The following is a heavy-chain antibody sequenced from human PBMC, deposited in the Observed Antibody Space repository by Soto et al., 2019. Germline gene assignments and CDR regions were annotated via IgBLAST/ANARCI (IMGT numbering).Heavy chain of an antibody. V-gene: IGHV4-59*01. Sequence: KTSETLSLTCTVSGGSISSYYWSWIRQPPGKGLEWIGYIYYSGSTNYNPSLKSRVTISVDTSKNQFSLKLSSVTAADTAVYYCAREVRYSSSWYQFDYWGQGTLVTVSS. CDR2: IYYSGST. D-gene: IGHD6-13*01. J-gene: IGHJ4*02. CDR1: GGSISSYY. CDR3: AREVRYSSSWYQFDY.